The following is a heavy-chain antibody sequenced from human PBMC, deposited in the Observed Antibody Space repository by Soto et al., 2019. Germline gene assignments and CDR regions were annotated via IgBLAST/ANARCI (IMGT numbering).Heavy chain of an antibody. Sequence: ASVKVSCKASGYTFTSYYMHWVRQAPGQGLEWMGIINPSGGSTSYAQKFQGRVNMTRDTSTSTVYMELSSLRSEDTAVYYCARDGGEYSSGWYLAFDIWGQGTMVTVSS. J-gene: IGHJ3*02. D-gene: IGHD6-19*01. CDR2: INPSGGST. CDR1: GYTFTSYY. V-gene: IGHV1-46*03. CDR3: ARDGGEYSSGWYLAFDI.